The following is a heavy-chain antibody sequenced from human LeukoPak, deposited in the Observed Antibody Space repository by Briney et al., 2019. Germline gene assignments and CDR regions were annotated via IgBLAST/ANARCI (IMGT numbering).Heavy chain of an antibody. J-gene: IGHJ4*02. D-gene: IGHD6-13*01. CDR2: ISYDGSNK. V-gene: IGHV3-30-3*01. CDR1: GFTFSSYA. CDR3: ARDWSSSWYPKYYFDY. Sequence: GRSLRLSCAASGFTFSSYAMHWVRQAPGKGLEWVAVISYDGSNKYYADSVKGRFTISRDNSKNTLYLQMNSLRVEDTAVYYCARDWSSSWYPKYYFDYWGQGTLVTVSS.